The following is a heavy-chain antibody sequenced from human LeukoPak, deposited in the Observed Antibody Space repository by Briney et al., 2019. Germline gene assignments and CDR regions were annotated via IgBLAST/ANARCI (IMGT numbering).Heavy chain of an antibody. CDR1: GGSISSYY. CDR3: TRGDVAAAGIDY. Sequence: SETLSLTCTVSGGSISSYYWSWIRQPPGKGLEWIGYIYYSGSTNYNPSLKSRVTISVDTSKNQFSLKLSSVTAADTAVYYCTRGDVAAAGIDYWGQGTLVTVSS. D-gene: IGHD6-13*01. V-gene: IGHV4-59*12. CDR2: IYYSGST. J-gene: IGHJ4*02.